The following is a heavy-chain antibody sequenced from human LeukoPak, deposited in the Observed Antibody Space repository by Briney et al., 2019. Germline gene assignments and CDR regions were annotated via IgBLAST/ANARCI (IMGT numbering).Heavy chain of an antibody. Sequence: GGSLRLSFAASGFTFSSYAMSWVRQAPGKGREWVSAISGSGGSTYYADSVKGRFTISRDNSKNTLYLQMNSLRAEDTAVYYCAKTFIFGGDHFQHWGQGTLVTVFS. J-gene: IGHJ1*01. CDR1: GFTFSSYA. CDR2: ISGSGGST. V-gene: IGHV3-23*01. D-gene: IGHD2-21*02. CDR3: AKTFIFGGDHFQH.